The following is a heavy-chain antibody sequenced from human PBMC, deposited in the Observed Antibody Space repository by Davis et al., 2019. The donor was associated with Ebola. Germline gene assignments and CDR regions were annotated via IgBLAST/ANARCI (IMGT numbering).Heavy chain of an antibody. CDR3: TSTYDDFDY. CDR2: ISASGDST. J-gene: IGHJ4*02. D-gene: IGHD1-1*01. CDR1: GFTFSNHA. Sequence: GESLKISCAASGFTFSNHAITWVRQAPGKGLEWVSAISASGDSTYYADSVKGRFTISRDNSKDTLYLQMNSLIAEDTGVYYCTSTYDDFDYWGQGTLVTVSS. V-gene: IGHV3-23*01.